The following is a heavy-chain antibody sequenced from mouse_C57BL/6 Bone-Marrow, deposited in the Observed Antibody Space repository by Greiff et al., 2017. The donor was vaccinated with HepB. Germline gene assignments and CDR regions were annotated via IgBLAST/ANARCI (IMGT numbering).Heavy chain of an antibody. CDR1: GYTFTSYG. Sequence: QVQLQQSGAELARPGASVKLSCKASGYTFTSYGISWVKQRTGQGLEWIGEIYPRSGNTYYNEKFKGKATLTADKSSSTAYMDLRSLTSEDSAVSFCARLVNYWYFEVWGTGTTVTVSS. CDR3: ARLVNYWYFEV. V-gene: IGHV1-81*01. D-gene: IGHD2-2*01. CDR2: IYPRSGNT. J-gene: IGHJ1*03.